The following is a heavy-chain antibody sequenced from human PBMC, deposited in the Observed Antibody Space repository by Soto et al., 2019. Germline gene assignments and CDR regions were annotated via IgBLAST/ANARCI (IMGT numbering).Heavy chain of an antibody. CDR3: AKADGEQWLIPHLDN. CDR1: GFSFGTYT. Sequence: GGSLRLSCAVSGFSFGTYTVNWVRQAPGMGLEWVSGISCCGGSTFYADSVKGRFSLARDDSKNTLSLQLNSLRVEDTAHYYCAKADGEQWLIPHLDNWGQGTQVTVS. J-gene: IGHJ1*01. D-gene: IGHD6-19*01. V-gene: IGHV3-23*01. CDR2: ISCCGGST.